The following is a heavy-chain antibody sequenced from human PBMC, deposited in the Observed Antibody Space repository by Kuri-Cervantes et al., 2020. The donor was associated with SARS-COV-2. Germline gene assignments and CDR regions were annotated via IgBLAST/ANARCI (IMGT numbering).Heavy chain of an antibody. V-gene: IGHV3-7*01. Sequence: GGSLRLSCAASGFTFSTYWMSWVRQAPGKGLEWVANIKQDGSEKYYVDSVKGRFTISRDNAKNSLYLQMNSLRAEDTAVYYCTRGRGYYGSETYYNNFDYWGQGTLVTVSS. J-gene: IGHJ4*02. D-gene: IGHD3-10*01. CDR2: IKQDGSEK. CDR1: GFTFSTYW. CDR3: TRGRGYYGSETYYNNFDY.